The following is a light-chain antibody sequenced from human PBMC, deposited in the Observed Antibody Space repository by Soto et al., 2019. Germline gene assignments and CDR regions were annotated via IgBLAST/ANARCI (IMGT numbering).Light chain of an antibody. J-gene: IGKJ3*01. CDR3: QQYNNWPRT. CDR2: GAS. CDR1: QSVGSN. Sequence: EVVMTQFPATLSVSPGERATLSCRASQSVGSNLAWYQQKPGQAPRLLIFGASTRAAGIPARFSGSASGTEFTLTISGLQSEDFAVYYCQQYNNWPRTFGPGTKVDIK. V-gene: IGKV3-15*01.